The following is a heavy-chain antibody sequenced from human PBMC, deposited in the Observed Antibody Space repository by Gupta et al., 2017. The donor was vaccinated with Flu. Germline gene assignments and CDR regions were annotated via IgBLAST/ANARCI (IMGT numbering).Heavy chain of an antibody. Sequence: QLQLQESGPGLVQPSETLSLTCSVSGDSIGRSGYYWAWIRQPPGKGLEWIGSIYSRGRTHYNPSLERRVTISLDMSNNDFSLRLASVTAADTSVYYCARLGGAGFDSQYYFDYWGQGALVTVSS. CDR2: IYSRGRT. CDR1: GDSIGRSGYY. J-gene: IGHJ4*02. D-gene: IGHD3-10*01. V-gene: IGHV4-39*02. CDR3: ARLGGAGFDSQYYFDY.